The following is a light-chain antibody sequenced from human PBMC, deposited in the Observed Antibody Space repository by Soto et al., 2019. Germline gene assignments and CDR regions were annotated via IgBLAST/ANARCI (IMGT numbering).Light chain of an antibody. Sequence: EIGLTQSPGTLSLSPGERATLSCRASQSVSSSYLAWYQQKPGQAPRLLIYGASSRATGIPDRFSGSGSGTDFTLTISRLEPEDFAVYYCQQYGSSPLFGPGTKVDL. CDR1: QSVSSSY. J-gene: IGKJ3*01. CDR3: QQYGSSPL. V-gene: IGKV3-20*01. CDR2: GAS.